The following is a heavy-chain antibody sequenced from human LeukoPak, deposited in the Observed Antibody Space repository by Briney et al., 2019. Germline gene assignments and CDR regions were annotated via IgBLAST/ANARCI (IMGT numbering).Heavy chain of an antibody. CDR3: AKDTSSSWTSIPFDY. D-gene: IGHD6-13*01. Sequence: PGGSLRLSCAASGFTFSSYAMSWVRQAPGEGLEWVSAISGSGGSTYYADSVKGRFTISRDNSNNTLYLQMNSLRAEDTAVYYCAKDTSSSWTSIPFDYWGQGTLVTVSS. J-gene: IGHJ4*02. CDR1: GFTFSSYA. CDR2: ISGSGGST. V-gene: IGHV3-23*01.